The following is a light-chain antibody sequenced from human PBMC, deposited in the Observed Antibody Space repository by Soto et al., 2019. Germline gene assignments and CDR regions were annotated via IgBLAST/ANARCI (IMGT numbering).Light chain of an antibody. V-gene: IGKV1-39*01. Sequence: DIQLTQSPSFLSASVGDRVTITCRASETISTYLNWYRQKPGKAPELLLYAASSLQSGVPSRFSGSGSGTDFTLTISSLQPADFATYYCQQSFSSRWTFGQGTKVDIK. CDR2: AAS. J-gene: IGKJ1*01. CDR3: QQSFSSRWT. CDR1: ETISTY.